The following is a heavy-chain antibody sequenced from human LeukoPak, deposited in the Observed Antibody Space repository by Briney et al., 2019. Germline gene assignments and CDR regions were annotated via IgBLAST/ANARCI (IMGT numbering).Heavy chain of an antibody. J-gene: IGHJ3*02. D-gene: IGHD3-10*01. Sequence: GGSLRLSCSASGFTFSSYAMHWVRQAPGKGLEYVSAISSNGGSTYYADSVKGRFTISRDHSKNTLYLQMSSLRAEDTAVYYCVNLGSGSYRGINDAFDIWGQGTMVTVSS. CDR2: ISSNGGST. CDR1: GFTFSSYA. V-gene: IGHV3-64D*06. CDR3: VNLGSGSYRGINDAFDI.